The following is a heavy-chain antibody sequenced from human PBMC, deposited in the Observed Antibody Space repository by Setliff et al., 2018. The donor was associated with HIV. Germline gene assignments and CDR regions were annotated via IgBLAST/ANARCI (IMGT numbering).Heavy chain of an antibody. Sequence: GGSLRLSCAVSGFDVNNNFMTWIRQSPGKGLEWVSAISGSGGSTYYADSVKGRFTISRDNSKNTLYLQMNSLRAEDTAVYYCAKNGFGVVALGVNNWFDPWGQGTLVTVSS. CDR1: GFDVNNNF. CDR3: AKNGFGVVALGVNNWFDP. D-gene: IGHD3-10*01. J-gene: IGHJ5*02. V-gene: IGHV3-23*01. CDR2: ISGSGGST.